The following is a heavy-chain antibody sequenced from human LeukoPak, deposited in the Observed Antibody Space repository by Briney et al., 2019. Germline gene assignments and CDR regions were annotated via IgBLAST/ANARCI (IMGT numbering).Heavy chain of an antibody. D-gene: IGHD5/OR15-5a*01. Sequence: GGSLRLSCAASGFTFSSYSMNWVRQAPGKGLEWVSSISSSSYIYYADSVKGRFTISRDNAENALYLQMNSLRAGDTAVYYCARDLRRVDYWGQGTLVTVSS. CDR2: ISSSSYI. CDR1: GFTFSSYS. V-gene: IGHV3-21*01. CDR3: ARDLRRVDY. J-gene: IGHJ4*02.